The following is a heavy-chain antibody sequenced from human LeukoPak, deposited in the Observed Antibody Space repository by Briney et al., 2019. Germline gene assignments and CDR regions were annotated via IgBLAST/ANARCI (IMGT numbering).Heavy chain of an antibody. CDR3: ASVSDIVVVNV. CDR1: GYTFTGYY. V-gene: IGHV1-69*02. CDR2: IIPILGIA. Sequence: SVKVSCKASGYTFTGYYMHWVRQAPGQGLEWMGRIIPILGIANYAQKFQGRVTITADKSTSTAYMELSSLRSEDTAVYYCASVSDIVVVNVWGQGTTVTVSS. J-gene: IGHJ6*02. D-gene: IGHD2-15*01.